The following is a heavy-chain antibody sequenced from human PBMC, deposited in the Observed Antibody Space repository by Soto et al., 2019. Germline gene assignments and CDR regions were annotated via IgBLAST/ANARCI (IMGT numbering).Heavy chain of an antibody. V-gene: IGHV4-59*01. J-gene: IGHJ3*02. CDR1: GGSISSYY. D-gene: IGHD3-10*01. CDR2: IYYSGST. Sequence: PSETLSLTCTVSGGSISSYYWSWIRQPPGKGLEWIGYIYYSGSTNYNPSLKSRVTISVDTSKNQFSLKLSSVTAADTAVYYCAMTVRGVPNAFDIWGKGPMVTVSS. CDR3: AMTVRGVPNAFDI.